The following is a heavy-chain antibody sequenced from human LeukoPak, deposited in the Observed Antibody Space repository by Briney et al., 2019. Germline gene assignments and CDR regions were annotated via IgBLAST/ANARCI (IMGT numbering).Heavy chain of an antibody. Sequence: GGSLRLSCAASGFTFNLAWINWVRQAPGKGLEWVGRIKNKIDGGTTDYAAPVKGRFTISRDDSKNTVYLQMNSLKSEDTALYYCNTDGDYGDYVDSWGQGTLVTVSS. CDR2: IKNKIDGGTT. CDR1: GFTFNLAW. J-gene: IGHJ4*02. V-gene: IGHV3-15*07. CDR3: NTDGDYGDYVDS. D-gene: IGHD4-17*01.